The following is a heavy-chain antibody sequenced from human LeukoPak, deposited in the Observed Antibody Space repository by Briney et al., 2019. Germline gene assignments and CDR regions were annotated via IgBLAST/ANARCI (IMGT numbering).Heavy chain of an antibody. CDR3: ARWAGNSYYDFWSGYYLDY. D-gene: IGHD3-3*01. V-gene: IGHV4-38-2*01. CDR2: IYHSGST. J-gene: IGHJ4*02. CDR1: GYSISSGYY. Sequence: SETLSLTCAVSGYSISSGYYWGWIRQPPGKGLEWIGSIYHSGSTYYNPSLKSRVTISVDTSKNQFPLKLSSVTAADTAVYYCARWAGNSYYDFWSGYYLDYWGQGTLVTVSS.